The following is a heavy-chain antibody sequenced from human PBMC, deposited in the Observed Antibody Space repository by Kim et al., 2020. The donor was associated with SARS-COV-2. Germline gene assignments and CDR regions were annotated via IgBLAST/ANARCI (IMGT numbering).Heavy chain of an antibody. CDR2: GRS. CDR3: ARGVEAGVDY. D-gene: IGHD3-10*01. Sequence: GRSGIAQNFQGRVTLTADISISTFYMELSRLSSDDTAVYYCARGVEAGVDYWGQGTLVTVSS. J-gene: IGHJ4*02. V-gene: IGHV1-8*01.